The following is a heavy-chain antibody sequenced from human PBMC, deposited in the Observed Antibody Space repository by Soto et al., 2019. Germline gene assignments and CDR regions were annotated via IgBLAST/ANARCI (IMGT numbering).Heavy chain of an antibody. J-gene: IGHJ4*02. CDR3: ARDSAGGFGELLFYFDY. Sequence: QVQLVESGGGVVQPGRSLRLSCAASGFTFSSYGMHWVRQAPGKGLEWVAVIWYDGSNKYYADSVKGRFTISRDNSKNTLYLQMNSLRAEDTAVYYCARDSAGGFGELLFYFDYWGQGTLVTVSS. CDR1: GFTFSSYG. V-gene: IGHV3-33*01. D-gene: IGHD3-10*01. CDR2: IWYDGSNK.